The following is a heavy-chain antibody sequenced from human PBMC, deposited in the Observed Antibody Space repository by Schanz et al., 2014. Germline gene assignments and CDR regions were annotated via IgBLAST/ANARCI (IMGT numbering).Heavy chain of an antibody. CDR2: IWSDGTNE. CDR1: GFAFSSYG. CDR3: AKGPYYYYYMDV. J-gene: IGHJ6*03. V-gene: IGHV3-33*08. Sequence: VQLLESGGGLVQPGGSLRLSCLASGFAFSSYGMHWVRQAPGKGLEWVAVIWSDGTNEYYADSVKGRFTISGDSSKYTVYLQMNSLRADDTAVYYCAKGPYYYYYMDVWGNGTTVTVSS.